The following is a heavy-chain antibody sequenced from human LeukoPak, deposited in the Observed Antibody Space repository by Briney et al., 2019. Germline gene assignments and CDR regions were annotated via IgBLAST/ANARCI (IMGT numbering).Heavy chain of an antibody. J-gene: IGHJ4*02. CDR2: IKQDGSEK. V-gene: IGHV3-7*01. D-gene: IGHD1-26*01. CDR3: ARVEWELLGGSDY. CDR1: GFTFSSYG. Sequence: GGSLRLSCAASGFTFSSYGMHWVRQAPGKGLEWVANIKQDGSEKYYVDSVKGRFTISRDNAKNSLYLQMNSLRAEDTAVYYCARVEWELLGGSDYWGQGTLVTVSS.